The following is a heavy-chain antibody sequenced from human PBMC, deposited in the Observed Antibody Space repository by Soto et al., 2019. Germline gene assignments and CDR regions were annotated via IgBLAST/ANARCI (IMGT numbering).Heavy chain of an antibody. V-gene: IGHV3-30-3*01. Sequence: GGSLRLSCAASGFTFSRYAMHWVRQAPGEGLEWVAVISRDGSSKYYGDSVKGRFTVSRDNSNNTLYLSMTSLRPDYTAVFYCARSRNGAVPDSINFWGQGTLVTVSS. D-gene: IGHD2-8*01. J-gene: IGHJ4*02. CDR3: ARSRNGAVPDSINF. CDR2: ISRDGSSK. CDR1: GFTFSRYA.